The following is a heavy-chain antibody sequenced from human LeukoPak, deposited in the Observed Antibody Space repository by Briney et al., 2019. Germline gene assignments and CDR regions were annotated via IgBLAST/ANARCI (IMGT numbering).Heavy chain of an antibody. CDR3: ARDIVVVPAAIPTPTTLNWFDP. J-gene: IGHJ5*02. D-gene: IGHD2-2*01. Sequence: GGSLRLSCAASGFTFSTYSMNWVRQAPGKGLEWISYISSGSRTIYYAGSVEGRFTVSRDNAKNSLYLQMNSLRAEDTAVYYCARDIVVVPAAIPTPTTLNWFDPWGQGTLVTVSS. V-gene: IGHV3-48*01. CDR1: GFTFSTYS. CDR2: ISSGSRTI.